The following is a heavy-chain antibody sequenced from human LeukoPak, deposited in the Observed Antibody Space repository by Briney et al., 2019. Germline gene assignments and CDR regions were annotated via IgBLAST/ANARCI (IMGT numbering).Heavy chain of an antibody. CDR3: ARDSRQSRYCSSTSCQSPYGYFDY. J-gene: IGHJ4*02. Sequence: GASVKVSCKASGYTFTSYGISWVQQAPGQGLEWMGWISAYNGNTNYAQKLQGRVTMTTDTSTSTAYMGLRSLRSDDTAVYYCARDSRQSRYCSSTSCQSPYGYFDYWGQGTLVTVSS. V-gene: IGHV1-18*01. CDR2: ISAYNGNT. CDR1: GYTFTSYG. D-gene: IGHD2-2*01.